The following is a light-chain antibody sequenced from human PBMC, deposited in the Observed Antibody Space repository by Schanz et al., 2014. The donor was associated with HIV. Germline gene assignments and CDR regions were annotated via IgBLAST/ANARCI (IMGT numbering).Light chain of an antibody. J-gene: IGKJ1*01. Sequence: EIVMTQSPGTLSVSPGERATLSCRASQTVSNNLAWYQQKPGQAPRLLIYGASTRVTGIPARFSGSGSGTEFTLTISSLQSEDFATYYCQQSYSKVGFGQGTKVEIK. CDR2: GAS. V-gene: IGKV3-15*01. CDR3: QQSYSKVG. CDR1: QTVSNN.